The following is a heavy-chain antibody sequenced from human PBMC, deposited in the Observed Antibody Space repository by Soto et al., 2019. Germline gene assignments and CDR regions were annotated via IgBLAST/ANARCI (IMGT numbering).Heavy chain of an antibody. D-gene: IGHD4-4*01. CDR3: ARDGPIQQLGQSYQF. CDR1: GFPFTVFW. Sequence: QTGGSLRLSCGASGFPFTVFWMSWVRQVPGKGLEWVAMINQGGTERYYVDSVKGRFTISRDNAANLVYLQMDSLRGEDTAAYYCARDGPIQQLGQSYQFWGQGTLVTVSS. J-gene: IGHJ1*01. V-gene: IGHV3-7*01. CDR2: INQGGTER.